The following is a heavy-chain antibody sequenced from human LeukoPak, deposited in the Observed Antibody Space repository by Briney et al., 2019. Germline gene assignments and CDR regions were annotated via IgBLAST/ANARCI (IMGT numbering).Heavy chain of an antibody. CDR2: IYYSGST. V-gene: IGHV4-59*01. D-gene: IGHD2-8*01. CDR3: ARNGRYNWFDP. J-gene: IGHJ5*02. Sequence: NPSETLSLTCTVSGGSISSYYWSWIRQPPGKGLEWIGYIYYSGSTNYNPSLKSRVTISVDTSKNQFSLKPSSVTAADTAVYYCARNGRYNWFDPWGQGTLVTVSS. CDR1: GGSISSYY.